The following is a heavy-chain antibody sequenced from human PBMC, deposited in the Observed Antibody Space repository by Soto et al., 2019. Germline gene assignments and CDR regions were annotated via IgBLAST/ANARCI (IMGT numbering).Heavy chain of an antibody. D-gene: IGHD3-10*01. V-gene: IGHV3-30*18. J-gene: IGHJ4*02. CDR3: AKDPYGSGSYRFDY. CDR1: GFTFSSYG. Sequence: PGGSLRLSCAASGFTFSSYGMHWVRQAPGKGLEWVAVISYDGSNKYYADSVKGRFTISRDNSKNTLYLQMNSLRAEDTAVYYCAKDPYGSGSYRFDYWGQGTLVTVYS. CDR2: ISYDGSNK.